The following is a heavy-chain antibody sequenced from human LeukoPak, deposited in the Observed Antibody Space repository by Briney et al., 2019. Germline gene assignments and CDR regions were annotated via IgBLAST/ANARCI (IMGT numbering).Heavy chain of an antibody. CDR1: DDSINSGDYY. D-gene: IGHD3-10*01. CDR2: VYYSGST. J-gene: IGHJ4*02. CDR3: ARVSGFGGPFDY. V-gene: IGHV4-30-4*01. Sequence: PSETLSLTCTVSDDSINSGDYYWSWIRQPPGKGLEWIGYVYYSGSTYYNPSLKSRVTISVDTSKNQFSLKLNSVTAADTAVYYCARVSGFGGPFDYWGQGTLVTVSS.